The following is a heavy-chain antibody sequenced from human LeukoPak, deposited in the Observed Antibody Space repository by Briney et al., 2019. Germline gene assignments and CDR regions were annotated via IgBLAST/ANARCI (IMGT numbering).Heavy chain of an antibody. CDR1: GYTFTGYG. V-gene: IGHV1-18*01. J-gene: IGHJ6*02. CDR3: ARGGYYYDSSGYSTPLYYYYGMDV. D-gene: IGHD3-22*01. CDR2: ISAYNGNT. Sequence: ASVKVSCKASGYTFTGYGISWVRQAPGQGLEWMGWISAYNGNTNYAQKLQGRVTMTTDTSTSTAYMELRSLRSDDTAVYYCARGGYYYDSSGYSTPLYYYYGMDVWGQGTTVTVSS.